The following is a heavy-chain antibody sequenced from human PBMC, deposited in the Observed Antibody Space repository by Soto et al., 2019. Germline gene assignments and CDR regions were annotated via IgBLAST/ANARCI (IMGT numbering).Heavy chain of an antibody. CDR1: GDSVSSNSAA. V-gene: IGHV6-1*01. CDR2: TYYRSKWYN. D-gene: IGHD3-10*01. Sequence: SQTLSLTCAISGDSVSSNSAAWNWIRQSPSRGLEWLGRTYYRSKWYNDYAVSVKSRITINPDTSKNQFSLQLNSVTPEDTAVYYCARVGPYDSQSYMFRYDRFDPWGQGTQVIVSS. J-gene: IGHJ5*02. CDR3: ARVGPYDSQSYMFRYDRFDP.